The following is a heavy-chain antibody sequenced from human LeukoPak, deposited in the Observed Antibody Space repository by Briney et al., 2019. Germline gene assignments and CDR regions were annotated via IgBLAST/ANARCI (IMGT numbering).Heavy chain of an antibody. CDR1: GFTFSSYA. V-gene: IGHV3-30-3*01. Sequence: PGGSLRLSCAPSGFTFSSYAMHWVRQDPGKGLEWVAVISYDGSNKYYADSVKGRFTISRDNSKNTLYLQMNSLRAEDTAVYYCARGTPSSSGWLYYGMDVWGQGTTVTVSS. CDR2: ISYDGSNK. J-gene: IGHJ6*02. CDR3: ARGTPSSSGWLYYGMDV. D-gene: IGHD6-19*01.